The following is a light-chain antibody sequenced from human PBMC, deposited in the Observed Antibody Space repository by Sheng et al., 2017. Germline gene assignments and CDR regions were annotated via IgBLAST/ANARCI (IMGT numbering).Light chain of an antibody. J-gene: IGKJ2*01. V-gene: IGKV1-NL1*01. CDR3: QQYYSNSYT. CDR2: AAS. Sequence: DIQVTQSPSSLSASVGDRVTITCRASQGISNSLAWYQQKPGKAPKLLLYAASRLESGVPSRFSGSGSGTDYTLTISSLQPEDFATYYCQQYYSNSYTFGQGTKLEIK. CDR1: QGISNS.